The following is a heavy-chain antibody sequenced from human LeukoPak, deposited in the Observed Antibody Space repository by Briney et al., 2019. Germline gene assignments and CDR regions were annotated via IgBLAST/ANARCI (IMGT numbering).Heavy chain of an antibody. CDR1: GGSVSSNY. CDR3: ARGKWTGDYVRVRAFDI. Sequence: SETLSLTCTVSGGSVSSNYWSWIRQPPGKGLEWIGYIYNSGITSGTTNYNPSLKSRVTISLDTSKNQFSLKLSSVTAADTGVFYCARGKWTGDYVRVRAFDIWGQGTMVTVSS. V-gene: IGHV4-59*02. D-gene: IGHD4-17*01. CDR2: IYNSGIT. J-gene: IGHJ3*02.